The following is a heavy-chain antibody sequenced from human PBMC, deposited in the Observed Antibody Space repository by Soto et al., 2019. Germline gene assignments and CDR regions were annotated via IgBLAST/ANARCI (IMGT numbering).Heavy chain of an antibody. V-gene: IGHV1-69*12. J-gene: IGHJ6*02. D-gene: IGHD3-3*01. Sequence: QVQLVQSGAEVKKPGSSVKVSCKASGGTFSSYAISWVRQAPGQGLEWMGGIIPIFGTANYAQKFQGRVTITADESTSKADMELSSLRSEDTAVYYCARVRFWSGYYPRYGMDVWGQGTTVTVSS. CDR3: ARVRFWSGYYPRYGMDV. CDR1: GGTFSSYA. CDR2: IIPIFGTA.